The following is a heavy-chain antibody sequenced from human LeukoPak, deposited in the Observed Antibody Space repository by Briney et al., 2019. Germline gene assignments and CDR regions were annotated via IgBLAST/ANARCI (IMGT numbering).Heavy chain of an antibody. CDR3: ARTYGNYDVHWFDP. J-gene: IGHJ5*02. CDR1: GGSISSYY. Sequence: SETLSLTCTVSGGSISSYYWSWIRQPAGKGLEWIGRIYTSGSTNYNPSLKSRVTMSVDTSKNQFSLKLSSVTAADTAVYYCARTYGNYDVHWFDPWGRGTLVTVSS. V-gene: IGHV4-4*07. D-gene: IGHD4-11*01. CDR2: IYTSGST.